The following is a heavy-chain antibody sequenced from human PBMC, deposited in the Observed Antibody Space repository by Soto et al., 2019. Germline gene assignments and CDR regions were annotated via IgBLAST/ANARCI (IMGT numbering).Heavy chain of an antibody. Sequence: TLSLTCTVSGGSISGGGYYWSWIRQHPGKGLEWIGYIYYSGSTYYNPSLKSRVTISVDTSKNQSSLKLSSVTAADTAVYYCARDTKAAAGLYYYYYGMDVWGQGTTVTVSS. CDR1: GGSISGGGYY. V-gene: IGHV4-31*03. CDR2: IYYSGST. CDR3: ARDTKAAAGLYYYYYGMDV. J-gene: IGHJ6*02. D-gene: IGHD6-13*01.